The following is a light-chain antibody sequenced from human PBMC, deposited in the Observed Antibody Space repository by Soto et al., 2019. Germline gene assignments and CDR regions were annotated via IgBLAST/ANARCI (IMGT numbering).Light chain of an antibody. CDR3: AAWDDSLSCFYV. CDR1: SSEIGTNY. Sequence: QSVLNQPPSASGSPGQRITISCSGSSSEIGTNYVYWYQQLPGTAPKLLIYRNNQRPSGVPDRFSGSKSGTSASLAISGLLSEYVAFYHCAAWDDSLSCFYVFGTGTKVTVL. CDR2: RNN. V-gene: IGLV1-47*01. J-gene: IGLJ1*01.